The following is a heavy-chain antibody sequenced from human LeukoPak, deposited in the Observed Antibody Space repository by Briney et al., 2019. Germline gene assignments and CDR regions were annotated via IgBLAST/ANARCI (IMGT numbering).Heavy chain of an antibody. J-gene: IGHJ4*02. D-gene: IGHD1-26*01. CDR2: IFTSGSA. CDR3: ARGPWELDF. CDR1: GGPISKYY. V-gene: IGHV4-4*07. Sequence: ASETLSLTCSVSGGPISKYYLSWIRQAAGKGLEWIGRIFTSGSATSSSSLKSRVTMSEDTSKIQLSLRLNSVTAADTAVYFCARGPWELDFWGQGILVTVSS.